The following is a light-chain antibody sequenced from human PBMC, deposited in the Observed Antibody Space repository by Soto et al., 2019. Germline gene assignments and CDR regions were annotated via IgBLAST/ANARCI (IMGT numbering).Light chain of an antibody. J-gene: IGKJ1*01. V-gene: IGKV3-15*01. CDR3: QQCDNWPRT. CDR1: QSIGSN. Sequence: EIVLTPSPAPLSVSPVERATLSCRASQSIGSNLAWYQQTPGQAPRLLIHGTSPRATGIPARCSGSGSGTEFTLTISSLQSADVAMYYCQQCDNWPRTFGQGTKVDI. CDR2: GTS.